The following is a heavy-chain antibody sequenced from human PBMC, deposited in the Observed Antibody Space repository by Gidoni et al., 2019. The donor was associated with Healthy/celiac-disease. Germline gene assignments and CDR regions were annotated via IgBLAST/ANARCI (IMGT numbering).Heavy chain of an antibody. V-gene: IGHV1-3*01. Sequence: QVQLVQSGAEVKKPGASVKVSCKASGYTFTSYAMHWVRQAPGQRLEWMGWINAGNGNTKYSQKFQGRVTITRDTSASTAYMELSSLRSEDTAVYYCAREDSSGYRHFDYWGQGTLVTVSS. CDR1: GYTFTSYA. D-gene: IGHD3-22*01. CDR3: AREDSSGYRHFDY. CDR2: INAGNGNT. J-gene: IGHJ4*02.